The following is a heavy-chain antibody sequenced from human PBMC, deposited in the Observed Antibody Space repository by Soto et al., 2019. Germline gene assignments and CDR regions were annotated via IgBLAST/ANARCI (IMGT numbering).Heavy chain of an antibody. J-gene: IGHJ1*01. D-gene: IGHD2-21*02. CDR3: ATIRDCGVVCSDRDFQH. Sequence: LRLSCAASGFTFGTYWMHWVRQAPGKGLLWVSRISGDGRNKHYADFAKGRFSISRDNAKNTVILQMNSLRVDDSAVYYCATIRDCGVVCSDRDFQHWGQGTLVTVSS. CDR2: ISGDGRNK. V-gene: IGHV3-74*01. CDR1: GFTFGTYW.